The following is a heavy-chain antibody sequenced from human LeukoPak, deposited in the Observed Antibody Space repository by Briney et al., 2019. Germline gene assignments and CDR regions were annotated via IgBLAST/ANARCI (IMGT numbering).Heavy chain of an antibody. V-gene: IGHV3-48*01. CDR1: GFTFSSYS. CDR2: ISSSSSTI. J-gene: IGHJ4*02. CDR3: ARDLRGIGSDY. Sequence: GGSLRLSCAASGFTFSSYSMNWVRQAPGKGLEWVSYISSSSSTIYYADSVKGRFTISRDNAKNSLYLQMNSLRAEDTAVYYCARDLRGIGSDYWGQGTLVTVSS. D-gene: IGHD3-10*01.